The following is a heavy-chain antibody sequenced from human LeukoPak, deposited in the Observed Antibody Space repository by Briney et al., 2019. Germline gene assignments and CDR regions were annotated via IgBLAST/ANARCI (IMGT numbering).Heavy chain of an antibody. Sequence: SETLSLTCTVSGGSISSYYWSWIRQPPGKGLEWIGYIYYSGSTNYNASLKSRVTISVDTSKNQFSLKLSSVTAADTAVYYCARVGDFWSGYYTDAYYFDYWGQGTLVTVSS. V-gene: IGHV4-59*01. CDR2: IYYSGST. J-gene: IGHJ4*02. CDR3: ARVGDFWSGYYTDAYYFDY. CDR1: GGSISSYY. D-gene: IGHD3-3*01.